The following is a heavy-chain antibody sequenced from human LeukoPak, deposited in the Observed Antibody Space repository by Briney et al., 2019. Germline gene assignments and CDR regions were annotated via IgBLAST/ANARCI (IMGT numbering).Heavy chain of an antibody. V-gene: IGHV4-39*01. CDR2: IYYSGST. Sequence: SETLSLTGTVSGGSISSSSYYWGWIRQPPGKGLEWIGSIYYSGSTYYNPSLKSRVTISVDTSKNQFSLKLSSVTAADTAVYYCARILDYYDSSGYYYFDYWGQGTLVTVSS. J-gene: IGHJ4*02. D-gene: IGHD3-22*01. CDR3: ARILDYYDSSGYYYFDY. CDR1: GGSISSSSYY.